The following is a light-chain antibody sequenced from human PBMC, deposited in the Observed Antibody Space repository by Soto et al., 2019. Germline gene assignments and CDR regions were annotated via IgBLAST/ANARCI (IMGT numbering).Light chain of an antibody. V-gene: IGLV1-40*01. J-gene: IGLJ1*01. Sequence: QSVLTQPTSVSEAPGQRVTISCTGSSSNIGAGYEAHWYQQVPGTAPKLLIYENNNRPSGVPDRFSGSKSGTSASLAITGLQAEDEAEYYCQSYDSSLSGYVVGTGTKLTVL. CDR2: ENN. CDR3: QSYDSSLSGYV. CDR1: SSNIGAGYE.